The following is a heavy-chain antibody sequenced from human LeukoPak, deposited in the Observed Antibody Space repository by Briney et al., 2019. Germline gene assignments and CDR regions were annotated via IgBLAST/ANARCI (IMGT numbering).Heavy chain of an antibody. CDR3: ARHRPGSCTSGSYSFDY. D-gene: IGHD3-10*01. CDR2: IYYSGTT. J-gene: IGHJ4*02. V-gene: IGHV4-59*08. CDR1: GGSISSYY. Sequence: SETLSLTCTVSGGSISSYYWSWIRQPPGKGLEWIGYIYYSGTTNYNPSLKSRITISLDTSTNQFSLKLSSVTAADTAVYYCARHRPGSCTSGSYSFDYWGQGTLVTVSS.